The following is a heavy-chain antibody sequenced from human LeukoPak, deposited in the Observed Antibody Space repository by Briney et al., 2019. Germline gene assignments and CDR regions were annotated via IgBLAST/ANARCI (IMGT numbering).Heavy chain of an antibody. J-gene: IGHJ4*02. D-gene: IGHD5-18*01. CDR3: VFQLWLSGTFDY. CDR2: TYYRSKWHN. V-gene: IGHV6-1*01. CDR1: GDSVSSNSAA. Sequence: SQTLSLTCAISGDSVSSNSAAWNWIRQSPSRGLEWLGRTYYRSKWHNDYAVSVKSRITINPDTSKNQFSLQLNSVTPEDTAVYYCVFQLWLSGTFDYWGQGTLVTVSS.